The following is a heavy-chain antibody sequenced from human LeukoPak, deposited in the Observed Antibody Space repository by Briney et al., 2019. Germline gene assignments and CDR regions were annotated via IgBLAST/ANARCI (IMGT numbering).Heavy chain of an antibody. CDR1: GGSFSGYY. J-gene: IGHJ4*02. D-gene: IGHD3-10*01. CDR2: INHSGTI. Sequence: TSETLSLTCAVYGGSFSGYYWSWIRQPPGKGLEWIGEINHSGTINYNPSLKSRVTISVDTSKNQFSLKLSSVTAADTAVYYCARLTKVAMVRGVIQSGGFDYWGQGTLVTVSS. CDR3: ARLTKVAMVRGVIQSGGFDY. V-gene: IGHV4-34*01.